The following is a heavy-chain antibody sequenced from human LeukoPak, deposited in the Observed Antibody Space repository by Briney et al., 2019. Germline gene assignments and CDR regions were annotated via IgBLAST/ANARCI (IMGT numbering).Heavy chain of an antibody. CDR2: IYYSGST. J-gene: IGHJ4*02. Sequence: SETLSLTCAVSGYSISSGYYWSWIRQPPGKGLEWIGYIYYSGSTNYNPSLKSRVTISVDTSKNQFSLKLSSVTAADTAVYYCARRTYYYDSSGYYLLDYWGQGTLVTVSS. CDR1: GYSISSGYY. D-gene: IGHD3-22*01. CDR3: ARRTYYYDSSGYYLLDY. V-gene: IGHV4-61*01.